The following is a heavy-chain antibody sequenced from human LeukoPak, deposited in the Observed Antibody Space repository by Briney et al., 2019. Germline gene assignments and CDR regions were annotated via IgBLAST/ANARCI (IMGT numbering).Heavy chain of an antibody. CDR1: GGSISSSSYY. Sequence: PSETLSLTCTVSGGSISSSSYYWGWIRQPPGKGLEWIGSIYYSGSTYYNPSLKGRVTISVDTSKNQFSLKLSSVTAADTAVYYCASQIDILTGYRPDYWGQGTLVTVSS. J-gene: IGHJ4*02. CDR3: ASQIDILTGYRPDY. D-gene: IGHD3-9*01. V-gene: IGHV4-39*01. CDR2: IYYSGST.